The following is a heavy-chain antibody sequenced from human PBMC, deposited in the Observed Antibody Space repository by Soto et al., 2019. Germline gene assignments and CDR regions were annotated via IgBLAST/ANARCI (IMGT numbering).Heavy chain of an antibody. CDR1: GGSITSGGYF. Sequence: PSETLSLTCTVSGGSITSGGYFWDWIRQPPGKGLEWIGTGHSTGGTYHSPSLRSRVTISVDTSKNLFSLKMTSASATDPAVYFCAKREDSSRFGGLDIWGQGTAVTVSS. D-gene: IGHD3-3*01. CDR2: GHSTGGT. J-gene: IGHJ6*02. CDR3: AKREDSSRFGGLDI. V-gene: IGHV4-39*01.